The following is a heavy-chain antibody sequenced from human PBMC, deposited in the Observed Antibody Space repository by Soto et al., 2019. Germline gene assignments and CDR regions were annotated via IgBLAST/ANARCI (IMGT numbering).Heavy chain of an antibody. CDR1: GDSVSSNSAA. CDR3: ARGSKVVVPAAMRGILGYYYYYYMDV. V-gene: IGHV6-1*01. CDR2: TYYRSKWYN. Sequence: SETLSLTCAISGDSVSSNSAAWNWIRQSPSRGLEWLGRTYYRSKWYNDYAVSVKSRITINPDTSKNQFSLQLNSVTPEDTAVYYCARGSKVVVPAAMRGILGYYYYYYMDVWGKGTTVTVSS. J-gene: IGHJ6*03. D-gene: IGHD2-2*01.